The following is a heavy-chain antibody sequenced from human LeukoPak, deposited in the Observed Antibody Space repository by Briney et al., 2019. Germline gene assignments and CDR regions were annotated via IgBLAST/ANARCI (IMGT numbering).Heavy chain of an antibody. CDR3: AKDPCSGGSCYSADY. J-gene: IGHJ4*02. D-gene: IGHD2-15*01. V-gene: IGHV3-23*01. CDR1: GFTFSSYG. Sequence: PGGSLRLSWAASGFTFSSYGMSWVRQAPGKGLEWVSTISNSGGSTFYGDSVKGRFTISRDNSKNTLYLQMTSLRAEDTAVYYCAKDPCSGGSCYSADYWGQGTLVTVSS. CDR2: ISNSGGST.